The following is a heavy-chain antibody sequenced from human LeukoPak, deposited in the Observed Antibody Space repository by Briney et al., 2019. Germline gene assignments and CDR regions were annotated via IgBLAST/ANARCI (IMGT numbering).Heavy chain of an antibody. CDR2: INPSSGGT. CDR1: GYTFTGYY. V-gene: IGHV1-2*02. D-gene: IGHD6-13*01. CDR3: ARDLSSSWYGDDAFDI. J-gene: IGHJ3*02. Sequence: ASVKVSCKASGYTFTGYYMHWVRQAPGQGLEWMGWINPSSGGTNYAQKFQGRVTMTRDTSISTAYMELSRLRSDDTAVYYCARDLSSSWYGDDAFDIWGQGTMVTVSS.